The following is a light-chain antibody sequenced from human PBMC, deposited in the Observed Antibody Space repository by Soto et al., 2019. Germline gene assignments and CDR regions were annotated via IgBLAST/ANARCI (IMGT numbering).Light chain of an antibody. V-gene: IGLV1-51*02. J-gene: IGLJ3*02. CDR1: SSNIGENF. CDR3: GTWDSSLSAWV. Sequence: QSVLTQPPSVSAAPGQKVTISCSGRSSNIGENFVSWFQHLPGTAPKLLIFETNRRPSGIPDRFSGSKSGTSATLGITGLQTGDEADYFCGTWDSSLSAWVFGGGTQLTVL. CDR2: ETN.